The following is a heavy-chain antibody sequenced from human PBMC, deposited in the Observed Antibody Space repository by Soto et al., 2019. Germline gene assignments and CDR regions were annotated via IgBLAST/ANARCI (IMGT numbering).Heavy chain of an antibody. V-gene: IGHV4-59*01. D-gene: IGHD4-17*01. CDR1: GGSISSYY. J-gene: IGHJ4*02. CDR3: ARRYGASFDY. CDR2: IYYSGST. Sequence: SETLSLTCTVSGGSISSYYWSWIRQPPGKGLEWIGYIYYSGSTNYNPSLKSRVTISVDTSKNQFPLKLSSVTAADTAVYYCARRYGASFDYWGQGTLVTVSS.